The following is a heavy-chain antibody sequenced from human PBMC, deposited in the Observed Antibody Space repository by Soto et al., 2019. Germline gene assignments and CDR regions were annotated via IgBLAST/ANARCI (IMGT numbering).Heavy chain of an antibody. V-gene: IGHV1-18*01. CDR2: ISAYNGNT. CDR1: GYTFTSYG. CDR3: ASTTVTNYYYYGMDV. J-gene: IGHJ6*02. Sequence: QVQLVQSGAEVKKPGASVKVSCKASGYTFTSYGISWVRQAPGQGLEWMGWISAYNGNTNYAQKLQGRVTMNTDTSTSTAYKELRSLRSDDTAVYYCASTTVTNYYYYGMDVWGQGTTVNVSS. D-gene: IGHD4-17*01.